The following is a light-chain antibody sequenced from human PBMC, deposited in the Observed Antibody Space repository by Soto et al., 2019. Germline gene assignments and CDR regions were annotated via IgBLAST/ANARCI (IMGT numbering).Light chain of an antibody. J-gene: IGLJ2*01. CDR3: QSYDSSLSGHVV. Sequence: QSVLTQPPSVSGAPGQRVTISRTGSSSNIGAGYDVHWYQQLPGTAPKLLIYGNSNRPSGVPERFSGSKSGTSASLAITGLQAEDEADYYCQSYDSSLSGHVVFGGGTKLTVL. CDR1: SSNIGAGYD. CDR2: GNS. V-gene: IGLV1-40*01.